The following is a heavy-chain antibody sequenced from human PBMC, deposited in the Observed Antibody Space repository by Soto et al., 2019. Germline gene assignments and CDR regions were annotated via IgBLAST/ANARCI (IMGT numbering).Heavy chain of an antibody. CDR2: ISGDGINT. Sequence: QIQLVESGGVVVQPGKSLRLSCAASGFNFGFFGMHWVRQAPGKGLEWVAFISGDGINTQYADSVRGRFTLSRDYSRKTLHLQMDSLRDEDKALYYCARGNLSFDFDSWGLGTLVTVSS. J-gene: IGHJ4*02. CDR1: GFNFGFFG. D-gene: IGHD1-26*01. CDR3: ARGNLSFDFDS. V-gene: IGHV3-30*03.